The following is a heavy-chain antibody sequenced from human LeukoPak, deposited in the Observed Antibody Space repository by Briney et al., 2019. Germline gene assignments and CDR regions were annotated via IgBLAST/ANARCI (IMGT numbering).Heavy chain of an antibody. Sequence: VASVKVSCKASGYTFTGYYMHWVRQAPGQGPEWMGRINPNSGGTNYAQKFQGRVTMTRDTSISTAYMELSRLRSDDTAVYYCARDQRTYYSSSSTSDYWGQGTLVTVSS. CDR3: ARDQRTYYSSSSTSDY. CDR2: INPNSGGT. D-gene: IGHD6-6*01. J-gene: IGHJ4*02. CDR1: GYTFTGYY. V-gene: IGHV1-2*06.